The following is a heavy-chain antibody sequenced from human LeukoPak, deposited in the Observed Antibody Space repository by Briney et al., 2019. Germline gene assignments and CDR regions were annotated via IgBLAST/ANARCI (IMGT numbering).Heavy chain of an antibody. Sequence: ASVKVSCKASGYTFTSYGISWVRQAPGQGLEWMGWISAYNGNTNYAQGLQGRVTMTTDTSTSTAYMELRSLRSDDTAVYYCARDGGRTTVSWFDPWGQGTLVTVSS. V-gene: IGHV1-18*01. CDR3: ARDGGRTTVSWFDP. D-gene: IGHD4-11*01. J-gene: IGHJ5*02. CDR2: ISAYNGNT. CDR1: GYTFTSYG.